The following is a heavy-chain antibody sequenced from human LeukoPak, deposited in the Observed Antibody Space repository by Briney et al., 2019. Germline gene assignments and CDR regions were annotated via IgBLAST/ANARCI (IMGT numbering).Heavy chain of an antibody. CDR3: ARDRDVDDFDS. J-gene: IGHJ4*01. V-gene: IGHV4-39*07. D-gene: IGHD2-15*01. CDR2: MSYSGHT. Sequence: WVRQPPGKGLEWIVSMSYSGHTYYNPSLKSRVTTSIDTSKNQLSLNLKSVTAADTAVYYCARDRDVDDFDSWGHGTLVTVSS.